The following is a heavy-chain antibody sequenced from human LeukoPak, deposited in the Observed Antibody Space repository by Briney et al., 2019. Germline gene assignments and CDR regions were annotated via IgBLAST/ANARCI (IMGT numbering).Heavy chain of an antibody. CDR2: ISSSGSTI. J-gene: IGHJ3*02. V-gene: IGHV3-48*03. CDR3: ARDRYSYGSLDI. Sequence: GGSLRLSCAASGFTFSSYEMNWVRQAPGKGLEWVSHISSSGSTIYYADSVKGRFTISRDNAKNSLYLQMNSLRAEDTAVYYCARDRYSYGSLDIWGQGTMVTVSS. CDR1: GFTFSSYE. D-gene: IGHD5-18*01.